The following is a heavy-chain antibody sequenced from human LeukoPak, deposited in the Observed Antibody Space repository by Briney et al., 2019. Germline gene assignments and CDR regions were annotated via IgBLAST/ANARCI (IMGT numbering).Heavy chain of an antibody. D-gene: IGHD3-3*01. CDR1: GFTFSSYA. Sequence: GGSLRLSCAASGFTFSSYAISWVRQAPGKGLEWVLAISGSGGSTYYADSVKGRFTISRDNSKNTLYLQMNSLRAEDTAVYYCAKEEGYDFWSGPLGYWGQGTLVTVSS. CDR2: ISGSGGST. CDR3: AKEEGYDFWSGPLGY. V-gene: IGHV3-23*01. J-gene: IGHJ4*02.